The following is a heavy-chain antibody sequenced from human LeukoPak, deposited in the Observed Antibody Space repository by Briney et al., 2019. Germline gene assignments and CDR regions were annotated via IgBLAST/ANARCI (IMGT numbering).Heavy chain of an antibody. D-gene: IGHD3-22*01. Sequence: GGSLRLSCAASGFTVSSNYMSWVRQAPGKGLEWVSVIYSGGSTYYADSVKGRFTISRDNAKNSLYLQMNSLRAEDTALYYCAKERDYYDSSGYYPLDYWGQGTLVTVSS. CDR1: GFTVSSNY. CDR2: IYSGGST. V-gene: IGHV3-53*05. J-gene: IGHJ4*02. CDR3: AKERDYYDSSGYYPLDY.